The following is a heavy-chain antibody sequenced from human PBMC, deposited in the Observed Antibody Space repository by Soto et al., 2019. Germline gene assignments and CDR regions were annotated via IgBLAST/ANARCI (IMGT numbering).Heavy chain of an antibody. CDR2: ISSSGSTI. CDR1: VCTFSDYY. D-gene: IGHD3-3*01. Sequence: PVGSLRLSCAASVCTFSDYYMSWIRHSPGKWLECVSYISSSGSTIYYADSVKGRFTISRDNAKNSLYLQMNSLRAEDTAVYYFTRHASLEYDFWSGDYARGYVNVWGAGSL. V-gene: IGHV3-11*01. CDR3: TRHASLEYDFWSGDYARGYVNV. J-gene: IGHJ2*01.